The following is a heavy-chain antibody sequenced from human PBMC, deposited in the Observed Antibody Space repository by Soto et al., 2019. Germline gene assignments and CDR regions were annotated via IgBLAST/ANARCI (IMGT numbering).Heavy chain of an antibody. CDR2: ISYDGSNK. CDR3: AKDDYGAQFDY. Sequence: GGSLRLSCAASGFTFSSYGMHWVRQAPGKGLEWVAVISYDGSNKYYADSVKGRFTISRDNSKNTLYLQMNSLRAEDTAVYYCAKDDYGAQFDYWGQGTLVTVSS. CDR1: GFTFSSYG. J-gene: IGHJ4*02. V-gene: IGHV3-30*18. D-gene: IGHD4-17*01.